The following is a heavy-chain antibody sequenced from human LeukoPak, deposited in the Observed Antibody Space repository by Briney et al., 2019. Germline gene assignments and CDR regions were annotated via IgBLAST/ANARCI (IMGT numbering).Heavy chain of an antibody. CDR2: IKGDGSST. Sequence: GGSLRLSCAASGFTFSSYWMHWVRHTPGKGLVWVSRIKGDGSSTSYADSVKGRFTISRDNAKNTLYLQMNSLRAEDTAVYYCASSKYSSGWYGGDWFDPWGQGTLVTVSS. CDR1: GFTFSSYW. V-gene: IGHV3-74*01. CDR3: ASSKYSSGWYGGDWFDP. J-gene: IGHJ5*02. D-gene: IGHD6-19*01.